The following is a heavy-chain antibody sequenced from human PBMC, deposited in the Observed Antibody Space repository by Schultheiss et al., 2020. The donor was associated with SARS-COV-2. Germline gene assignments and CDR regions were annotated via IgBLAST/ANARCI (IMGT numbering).Heavy chain of an antibody. Sequence: GESLKISCAASGFTFSSYAMSWVRQAPGKGLEWVSYISSSGSTIYYADSVKGRFTISRDNAKNSLYLQMNSLRAEDTAVYYCARGYSYGSYYDLWGRGTLVTV. V-gene: IGHV3-48*03. CDR1: GFTFSSYA. CDR2: ISSSGSTI. J-gene: IGHJ2*01. D-gene: IGHD5-18*01. CDR3: ARGYSYGSYYDL.